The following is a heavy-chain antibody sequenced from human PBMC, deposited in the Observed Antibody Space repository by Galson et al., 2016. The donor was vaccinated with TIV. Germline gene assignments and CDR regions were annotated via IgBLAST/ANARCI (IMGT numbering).Heavy chain of an antibody. CDR2: VYNGDIT. Sequence: LSLTCAVSGASISADYWSWIRQPPGGRLEWIAYVYNGDITNYNPSLRSRLTMSANTSKNHFSLRLTSVTAADTAVYYCARHWDTWGQGTLVTVSS. J-gene: IGHJ5*02. V-gene: IGHV4-59*08. CDR3: ARHWDT. CDR1: GASISADY.